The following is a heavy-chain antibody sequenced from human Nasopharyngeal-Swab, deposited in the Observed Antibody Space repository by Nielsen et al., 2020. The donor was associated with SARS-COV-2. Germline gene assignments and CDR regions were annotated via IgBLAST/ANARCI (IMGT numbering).Heavy chain of an antibody. J-gene: IGHJ6*02. D-gene: IGHD5-12*01. CDR2: IYHSGST. Sequence: SETLSLTCAVSGCSISSSNWWSWVRQPPGKGLEWIGEIYHSGSTNYNPSLKSRVTISVNKSKNQFSLKLSSVTAADTAVYYCARGGGLDIVATIKGEYYYYGMDVWGQGTTVTVSS. CDR1: GCSISSSNW. V-gene: IGHV4-4*02. CDR3: ARGGGLDIVATIKGEYYYYGMDV.